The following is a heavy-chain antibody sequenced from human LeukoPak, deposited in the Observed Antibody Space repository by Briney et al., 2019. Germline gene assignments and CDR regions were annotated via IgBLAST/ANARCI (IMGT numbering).Heavy chain of an antibody. CDR1: GFTFSDYN. D-gene: IGHD2-2*01. J-gene: IGHJ4*02. Sequence: GGSLRLSCAASGFTFSDYNMRWIRQAPGKGLEWVSSISRSGSTKYYADSVKGRFTISRDNAKNSLYLQMNSLRVEDTALYFCASHCSSAECYSDAFDYWGQGTLVTVSS. CDR3: ASHCSSAECYSDAFDY. CDR2: ISRSGSTK. V-gene: IGHV3-11*04.